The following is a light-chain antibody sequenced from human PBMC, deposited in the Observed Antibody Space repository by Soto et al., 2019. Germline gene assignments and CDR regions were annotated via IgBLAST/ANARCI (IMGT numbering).Light chain of an antibody. CDR3: QQSYSPPPVT. V-gene: IGKV1-39*01. CDR1: QSISRF. J-gene: IGKJ5*01. CDR2: AAS. Sequence: DIQMTQSPSSLSASVGDRVTITCRASQSISRFLNWYQQKPGKAPKLLIYAASSLQSGVPSRFSGSGSGTDFTLTICSLQPEDFATYYCQQSYSPPPVTFGQGTRLEIK.